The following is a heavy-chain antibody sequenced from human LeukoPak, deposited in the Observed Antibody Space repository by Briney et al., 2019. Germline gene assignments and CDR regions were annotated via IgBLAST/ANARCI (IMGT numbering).Heavy chain of an antibody. CDR3: ARVGIRFLEQYYFDY. D-gene: IGHD3-3*01. CDR2: ISTSSSYI. J-gene: IGHJ4*02. Sequence: GGSLRLSCAASGFTFSNYGMHWFRQAPGKGLEWLSYISTSSSYIYYADSVKGRFTVSRDNAMNSLFLQMNSLIAEDTAVYYCARVGIRFLEQYYFDYWGQGTLVTVSS. CDR1: GFTFSNYG. V-gene: IGHV3-21*01.